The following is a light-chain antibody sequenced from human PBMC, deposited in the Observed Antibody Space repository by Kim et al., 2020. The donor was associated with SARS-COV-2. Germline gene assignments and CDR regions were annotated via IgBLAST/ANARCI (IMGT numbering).Light chain of an antibody. CDR2: DVS. Sequence: VSPGERATLSCRASQRVGNDLDWYQQKPGQAPRVIMYDVSTRATGVPARFSGSGSGTEFTLTISSLQSEDFAVYYCHQRNNWPLTFGGGTKVDIK. J-gene: IGKJ4*01. CDR1: QRVGND. V-gene: IGKV3-15*01. CDR3: HQRNNWPLT.